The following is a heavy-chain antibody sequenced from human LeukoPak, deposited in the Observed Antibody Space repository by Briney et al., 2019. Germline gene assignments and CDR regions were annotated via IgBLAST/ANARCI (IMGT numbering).Heavy chain of an antibody. CDR2: MNPNSGNT. CDR3: AKVGGYPGGRTSNAFDI. CDR1: GYTFTSYD. J-gene: IGHJ3*02. V-gene: IGHV1-8*03. Sequence: ASVKVSCKASGYTFTSYDINWVRHATGQGLEWMGWMNPNSGNTGYAQKFQGRVTITRNTSISTAYMELSSLRSEDTAVYYCAKVGGYPGGRTSNAFDIWGQGTMVTVSS. D-gene: IGHD1-26*01.